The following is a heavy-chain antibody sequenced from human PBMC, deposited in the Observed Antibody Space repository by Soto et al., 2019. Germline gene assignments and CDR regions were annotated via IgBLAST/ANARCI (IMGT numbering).Heavy chain of an antibody. V-gene: IGHV3-23*01. CDR3: AKELSVASWPVGCFDY. Sequence: EVHLLESGGGLVQPGGSLRLSCAASGFTFSSYAMTWVRQAPGKGLEWVSVISASGATTYDADSVKGRFTIARDNSKNTLYLQINTLRAEYTAVYYCAKELSVASWPVGCFDYWGQGTLVTVSS. J-gene: IGHJ4*02. CDR1: GFTFSSYA. D-gene: IGHD2-15*01. CDR2: ISASGATT.